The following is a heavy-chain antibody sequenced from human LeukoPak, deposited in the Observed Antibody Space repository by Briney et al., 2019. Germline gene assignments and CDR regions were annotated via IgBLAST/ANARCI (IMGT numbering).Heavy chain of an antibody. Sequence: SQTLSLTSTVSGGSISSGGYYWSWIRQHPGKGLEWIGYIYYSGSTYYNPSLKSRVTISVDTSKNQFSLKLSSVTAADTAVYYCARGGYGDYGGIMQGPGPNDAFDIWGQGTMVTVSS. J-gene: IGHJ3*02. CDR1: GGSISSGGYY. CDR2: IYYSGST. V-gene: IGHV4-31*03. D-gene: IGHD4-17*01. CDR3: ARGGYGDYGGIMQGPGPNDAFDI.